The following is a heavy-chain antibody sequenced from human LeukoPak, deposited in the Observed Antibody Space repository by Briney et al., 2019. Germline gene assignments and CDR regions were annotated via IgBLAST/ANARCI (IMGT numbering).Heavy chain of an antibody. V-gene: IGHV3-21*01. CDR3: ARDDPLGSGSFVDY. J-gene: IGHJ4*02. CDR1: GFAFSTYG. CDR2: ISSSSSYI. D-gene: IGHD3-10*01. Sequence: GGSLRLSCAASGFAFSTYGMHWVRQAPGKGLEWVSSISSSSSYIYYADSVKGRFTISRDNAKNSLYLQMNSLRAEDTAVYYCARDDPLGSGSFVDYWGQGTLVTVSS.